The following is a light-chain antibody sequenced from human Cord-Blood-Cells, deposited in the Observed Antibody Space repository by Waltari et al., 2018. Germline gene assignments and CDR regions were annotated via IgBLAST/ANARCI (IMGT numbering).Light chain of an antibody. Sequence: SYELTQPPSVSVSPGQTASITCPGDKLGDKYACWYQQKPGQSPVLVIYQDSKRPSGIPERFSCSNSGNTATLNISGTQAMDEADYYCQAWDSSTYVFGTGTKVTVL. CDR3: QAWDSSTYV. CDR1: KLGDKY. V-gene: IGLV3-1*01. CDR2: QDS. J-gene: IGLJ1*01.